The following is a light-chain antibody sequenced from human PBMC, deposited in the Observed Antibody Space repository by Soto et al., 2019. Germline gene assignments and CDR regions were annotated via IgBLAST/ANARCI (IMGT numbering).Light chain of an antibody. CDR2: DAS. CDR1: QDINTY. CDR3: QQSDSLPYT. V-gene: IGKV1-33*01. Sequence: DLQMTQSPSFLSASVGDRVTITCRASQDINTYLTWYQQKPGQAPNLLIYDASNLEVGVPSRFSGSGFGTDFTFTITSLQPEDIATYYCQQSDSLPYTFGQGTNLEIK. J-gene: IGKJ2*01.